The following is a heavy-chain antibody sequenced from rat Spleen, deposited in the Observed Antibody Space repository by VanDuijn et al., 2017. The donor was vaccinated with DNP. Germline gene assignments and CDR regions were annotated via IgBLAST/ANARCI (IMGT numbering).Heavy chain of an antibody. J-gene: IGHJ2*01. CDR1: GFSLTTYN. V-gene: IGHV2-30*01. D-gene: IGHD1-11*01. CDR3: ARGNNGGYDY. CDR2: IWTGGNT. Sequence: QVQLKESGPGLVQPSQTLSLTCTVSGFSLTTYNVHWVRQPIGKGLEWMGIIWTGGNTDYNSTLKSRLSISRDTSKSQVFLKMNSLQTEDIAIYYCARGNNGGYDYWGQGVMVTVSS.